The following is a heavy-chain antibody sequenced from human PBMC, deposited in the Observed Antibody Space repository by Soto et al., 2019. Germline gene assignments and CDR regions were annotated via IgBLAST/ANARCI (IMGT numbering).Heavy chain of an antibody. CDR1: GFILGRFA. V-gene: IGHV3-23*01. CDR3: TKRSGGFSEYDY. CDR2: MDYIGSYK. Sequence: GYLRLSFAASGFILGRFAMNWVLQSPGKVLEWVPSMDYIGSYKFYAASVRVRFSISRDNYQNMVYLEMNSLRADETALYYCTKRSGGFSEYDYWGQRAQVSVTS. J-gene: IGHJ4*02. D-gene: IGHD5-12*01.